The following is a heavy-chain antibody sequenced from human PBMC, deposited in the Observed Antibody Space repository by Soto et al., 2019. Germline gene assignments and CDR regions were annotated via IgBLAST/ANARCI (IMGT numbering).Heavy chain of an antibody. D-gene: IGHD2-15*01. V-gene: IGHV2-5*02. CDR3: AHLGYCSGGSCYSGVWFDP. J-gene: IGHJ5*02. CDR2: IYWDDDK. CDR1: GFSLSTSGVG. Sequence: SGPTLVKPTQTLTLTCTFSGFSLSTSGVGVGWIRQPPGKALEWLALIYWDDDKRHSPSLKSRLTITKDTSKNQVVLTMTNMDPVDTATYYCAHLGYCSGGSCYSGVWFDPWGQGTLVTVSS.